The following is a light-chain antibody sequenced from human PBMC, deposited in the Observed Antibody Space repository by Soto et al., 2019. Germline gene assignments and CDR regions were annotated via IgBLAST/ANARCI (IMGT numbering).Light chain of an antibody. V-gene: IGKV4-1*01. CDR1: QSVLYSSNNKNY. Sequence: DIVMTQSPDSLAESLGERATINCKSSQSVLYSSNNKNYLAWYQQKPGQPPKLLIYWASTRESGVPDRFSGSGSGTDFTLTSSSLQAEDVAVYYCQQYDSIPLTFGGGTKVEIK. J-gene: IGKJ4*01. CDR2: WAS. CDR3: QQYDSIPLT.